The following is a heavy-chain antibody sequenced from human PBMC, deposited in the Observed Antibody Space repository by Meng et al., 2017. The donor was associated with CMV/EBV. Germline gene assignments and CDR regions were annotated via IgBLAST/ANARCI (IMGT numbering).Heavy chain of an antibody. CDR1: GGSISSGDYY. Sequence: QVQLTVADPGLVHPSQPPSPTCTVSGGSISSGDYYWSWTRQPPGKGLEWIGYIYYSGSTYYNPSLKSRVTISVDTSKNQFSLKLSSVTAADTAVYYCARVTSRVAGAFDYWGQGTLVTVSS. J-gene: IGHJ4*02. CDR3: ARVTSRVAGAFDY. CDR2: IYYSGST. V-gene: IGHV4-30-4*08. D-gene: IGHD1-14*01.